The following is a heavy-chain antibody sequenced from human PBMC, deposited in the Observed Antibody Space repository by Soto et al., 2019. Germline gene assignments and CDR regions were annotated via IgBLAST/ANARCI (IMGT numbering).Heavy chain of an antibody. J-gene: IGHJ4*02. CDR1: GFTFSSYA. Sequence: GGSLRLSCAASGFTFSSYAMHWVRKAPGKGLEYVSAISSNGGSTYYANSVKGRFTISRDNSKNTLYLQMGSLRAEDMAVYYCARAGYYDFWSGYYTYFDYWGQGTLVTVSS. D-gene: IGHD3-3*01. CDR2: ISSNGGST. CDR3: ARAGYYDFWSGYYTYFDY. V-gene: IGHV3-64*01.